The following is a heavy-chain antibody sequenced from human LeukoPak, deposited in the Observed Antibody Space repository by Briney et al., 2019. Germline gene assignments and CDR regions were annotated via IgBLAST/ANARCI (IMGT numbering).Heavy chain of an antibody. Sequence: GGSLRLSCAASGFTFSSYAMSWVRQAPGKGLEWVSAIAGSGAYTYYEDSVKGRFTISRDNSKNTLYLQMNSLRAEDTAVYYCAKLRISIASTTYYFDYWGQGTLVTVSS. D-gene: IGHD3-10*01. CDR1: GFTFSSYA. J-gene: IGHJ4*02. CDR2: IAGSGAYT. V-gene: IGHV3-23*01. CDR3: AKLRISIASTTYYFDY.